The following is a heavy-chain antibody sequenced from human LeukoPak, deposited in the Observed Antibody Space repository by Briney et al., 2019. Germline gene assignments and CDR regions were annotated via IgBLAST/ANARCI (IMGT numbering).Heavy chain of an antibody. CDR1: GFTFSSYS. CDR2: ISSSSSYI. Sequence: GGSLRLSCAASGFTFSSYSKNWVRQAPGKGLEWVSSISSSSSYIYYADSVKGRFTISRDNAKNSLYLQMNSLRAEDTAVYYCARDRGYDYVWGSYNGVDYWGQGTLVTVSS. J-gene: IGHJ4*02. D-gene: IGHD3-16*01. CDR3: ARDRGYDYVWGSYNGVDY. V-gene: IGHV3-21*01.